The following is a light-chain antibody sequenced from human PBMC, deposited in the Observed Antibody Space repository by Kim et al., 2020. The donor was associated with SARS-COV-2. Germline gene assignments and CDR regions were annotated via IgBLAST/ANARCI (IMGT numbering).Light chain of an antibody. Sequence: SLSPGERATLSCRASQSVSTYLAWYQQRSGQAPRVLIYDASNRATGIPARFSGSGSGTDFTLTISSLQPEDFAVYYCQQRSSWPLTFGGGTKVEI. V-gene: IGKV3-11*01. CDR2: DAS. CDR1: QSVSTY. CDR3: QQRSSWPLT. J-gene: IGKJ4*01.